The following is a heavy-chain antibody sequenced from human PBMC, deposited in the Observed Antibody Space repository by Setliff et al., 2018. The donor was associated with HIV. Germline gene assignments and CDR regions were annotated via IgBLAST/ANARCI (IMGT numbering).Heavy chain of an antibody. CDR1: GGSISSSSYY. J-gene: IGHJ4*02. CDR2: IYTSGTT. CDR3: ARGGKSGKFDY. V-gene: IGHV4-61*09. D-gene: IGHD2-15*01. Sequence: TLSLTCTVSGGSISSSSYYWSWIRQPAGKGLEWIGHIYTSGTTVYNHSLKSRVTILVDTSKNHFSLNLTSVTAADTSVFYCARGGKSGKFDYWGQGSLVTVSS.